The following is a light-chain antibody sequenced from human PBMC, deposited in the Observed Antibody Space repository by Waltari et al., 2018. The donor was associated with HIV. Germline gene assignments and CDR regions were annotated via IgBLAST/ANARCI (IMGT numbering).Light chain of an antibody. Sequence: QPKMTQAPSASKTPGQRITMSCSGSKSNIGNNFIYWYQQIPGAAPRLVMGRKGRRPAGVPDRFSGTKSGTSAFLAITDLRLDDEATYVCASWDDNLRHWVFGGGTKLTVL. CDR2: RKG. V-gene: IGLV1-47*01. J-gene: IGLJ3*02. CDR1: KSNIGNNF. CDR3: ASWDDNLRHWV.